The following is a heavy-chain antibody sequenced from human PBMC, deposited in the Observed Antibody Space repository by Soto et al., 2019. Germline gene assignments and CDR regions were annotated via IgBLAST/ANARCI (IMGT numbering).Heavy chain of an antibody. CDR3: AKDGGYDYGDYYHFDY. CDR2: ISYDGSNK. CDR1: GFTFSSYG. Sequence: QVQLVESGGGVVQPGRSLRLSCAASGFTFSSYGMHWVRQAPGKGLEWVAVISYDGSNKYYADSVKGRFTISRDNSKNTLYLQMNSLRAEDTAVYYCAKDGGYDYGDYYHFDYWGQGTLVTVSS. D-gene: IGHD4-17*01. V-gene: IGHV3-30*18. J-gene: IGHJ4*02.